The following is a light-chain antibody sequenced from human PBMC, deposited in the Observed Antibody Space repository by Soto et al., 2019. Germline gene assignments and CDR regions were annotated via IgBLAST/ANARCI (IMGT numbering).Light chain of an antibody. CDR3: QHFGSSRGT. V-gene: IGKV3-20*01. J-gene: IGKJ1*01. Sequence: EIVLRQSPATLSVSPGERATLSCRASQDVSTNLAWYHQRPGQAPRLLIYGASSRATGIPDRFSGSGSGTDFTLTISRLEPEDFAVYYCQHFGSSRGTFGQGTNVDI. CDR1: QDVSTN. CDR2: GAS.